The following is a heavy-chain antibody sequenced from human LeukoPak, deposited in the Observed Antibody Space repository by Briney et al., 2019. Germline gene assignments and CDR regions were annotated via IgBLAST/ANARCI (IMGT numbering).Heavy chain of an antibody. CDR3: ASRSTTVTTGSLGFDP. Sequence: GSLRLSCAASGLTFSDHYMDWVRQPPGKGLEWIGEINHSGSTNYNPSLKSRVTISVDTSKNQFSLKLSSVTAADTAVYYCASRSTTVTTGSLGFDPWGQGTLVTVSS. CDR1: GLTFSDHY. D-gene: IGHD4-17*01. J-gene: IGHJ5*02. V-gene: IGHV4-34*01. CDR2: INHSGST.